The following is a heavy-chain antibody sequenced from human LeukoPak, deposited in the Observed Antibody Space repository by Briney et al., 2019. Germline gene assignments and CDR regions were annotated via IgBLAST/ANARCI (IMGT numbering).Heavy chain of an antibody. D-gene: IGHD6-19*01. J-gene: IGHJ5*02. CDR2: INPDGSVK. CDR1: AFTFGSNW. V-gene: IGHV3-7*01. CDR3: ARGDSGDWSFDP. Sequence: GGSLRLSCVISAFTFGSNWMSWVRQAPGKRLEWVANINPDGSVKYYVDSVEGRFTISRDNAKNSLYLQMSSLRVEDTAVYFCARGDSGDWSFDPWDQGTLVTVSS.